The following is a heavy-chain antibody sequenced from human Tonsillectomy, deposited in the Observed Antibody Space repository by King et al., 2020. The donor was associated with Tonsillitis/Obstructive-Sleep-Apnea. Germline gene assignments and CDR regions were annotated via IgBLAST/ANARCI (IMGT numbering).Heavy chain of an antibody. CDR1: GGSFSGYY. J-gene: IGHJ4*02. V-gene: IGHV4-34*01. CDR3: ARALAAAGGGY. D-gene: IGHD6-13*01. Sequence: QVQLQQWGAGLLKPSETLSLTCAVYGGSFSGYYWSWIRQPPGKGLEWIGEINHSGSTNYNPSLKSRVTISVDTSKNQFSLKLSSVTAADTAVYYCARALAAAGGGYWGQGTLVTVSS. CDR2: INHSGST.